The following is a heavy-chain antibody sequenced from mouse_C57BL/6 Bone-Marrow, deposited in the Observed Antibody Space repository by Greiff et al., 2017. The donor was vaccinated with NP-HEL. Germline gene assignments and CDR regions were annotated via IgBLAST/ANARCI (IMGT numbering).Heavy chain of an antibody. Sequence: EVQVVESGGGLVKPGGSLKLSCAASGFTFSSYAMSWVRQTPEKRLEWVATISDGGSYTYYPDNVKGRFTISRDNAKNNLYLQMSHLKSEDTAMYYCAREDGWYFDVWGTGTTVTVSS. CDR2: ISDGGSYT. CDR1: GFTFSSYA. D-gene: IGHD2-3*01. V-gene: IGHV5-4*01. J-gene: IGHJ1*03. CDR3: AREDGWYFDV.